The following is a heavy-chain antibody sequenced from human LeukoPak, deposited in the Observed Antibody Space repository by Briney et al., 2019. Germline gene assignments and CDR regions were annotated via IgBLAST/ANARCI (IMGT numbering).Heavy chain of an antibody. CDR1: GGSFTTYD. J-gene: IGHJ4*02. Sequence: SVKVSCKTSGGSFTTYDITWLRQAPGQGLEWMGRVIPSVGVAEYAQKFQGRVTITADTSTTTAHMELSSLTPEDTAVYFCARVRGATSGAGYYDYWGQGTLLTVSS. CDR2: VIPSVGVA. D-gene: IGHD2-15*01. V-gene: IGHV1-69*10. CDR3: ARVRGATSGAGYYDY.